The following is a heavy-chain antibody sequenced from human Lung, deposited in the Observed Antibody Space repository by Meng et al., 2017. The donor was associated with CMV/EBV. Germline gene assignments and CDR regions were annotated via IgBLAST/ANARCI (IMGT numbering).Heavy chain of an antibody. Sequence: GESXKISCSASGFTVSSYSMNWVRQAPGKGLEWVSSISSSSSYIYYADSVKGRFNISRDNSKNTLYLQMNSLRAEDTAVYYCARDSYGRDVWGQGTTVTVSS. CDR3: ARDSYGRDV. CDR2: ISSSSSYI. J-gene: IGHJ6*02. V-gene: IGHV3-21*04. CDR1: GFTVSSYS.